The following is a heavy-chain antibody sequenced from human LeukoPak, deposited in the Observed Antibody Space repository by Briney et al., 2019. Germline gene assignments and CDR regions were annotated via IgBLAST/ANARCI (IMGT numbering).Heavy chain of an antibody. D-gene: IGHD1-1*01. CDR1: GFTFSNYW. CDR2: IKSDGSST. V-gene: IGHV3-74*01. CDR3: ARGGETNNWYPGYFDY. Sequence: GGSLRLSCAASGFTFSNYWMHWVRQAPGKGPVWVSRIKSDGSSTRFADSVQGRFTISRDNGKSTLYLQMNSLRAEDTAVYYCARGGETNNWYPGYFDYWGQGALVTVSS. J-gene: IGHJ4*02.